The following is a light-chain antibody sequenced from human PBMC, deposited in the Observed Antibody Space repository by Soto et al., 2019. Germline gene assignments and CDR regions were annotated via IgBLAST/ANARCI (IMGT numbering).Light chain of an antibody. CDR3: QPRSNWPPT. CDR2: DAS. V-gene: IGKV3-11*01. CDR1: QSVSSY. J-gene: IGKJ5*01. Sequence: EIVLTQSPATLGFSPLEGAALSCRASQSVSSYLAWYQQKPGQAPRLLIYDASNRATGIPARFSGSGSGTDFTLTISSLEPEDFAVYYCQPRSNWPPTFGQGTRLEMK.